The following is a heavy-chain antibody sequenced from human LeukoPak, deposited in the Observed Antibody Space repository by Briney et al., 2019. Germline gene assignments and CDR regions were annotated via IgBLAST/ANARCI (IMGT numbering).Heavy chain of an antibody. Sequence: GGSLRLSCAASGFTFSRYSMNWVRQAPGKGLEWVSVIYSGGSTYYADSVKGRFTISRDNSKNTLYLQMNSLRAEDTAVYYCARGLPFDYWGQGTLVTVSS. CDR3: ARGLPFDY. CDR1: GFTFSRYS. J-gene: IGHJ4*02. V-gene: IGHV3-53*01. CDR2: IYSGGST.